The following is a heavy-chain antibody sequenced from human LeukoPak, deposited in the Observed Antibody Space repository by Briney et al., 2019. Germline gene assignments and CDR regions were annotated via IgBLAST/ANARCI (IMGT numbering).Heavy chain of an antibody. CDR3: ARERAAAMSRNWFDP. Sequence: SSETLSLTCTVSGGSISSSSYYWGWIRQPPGKGLEWIGSIYYSGSTYYNPSLKSRVTISVDTSKNQFSLKLSSVTAADTAVYYCARERAAAMSRNWFDPWGQGTLVTVSS. V-gene: IGHV4-39*07. J-gene: IGHJ5*02. CDR1: GGSISSSSYY. D-gene: IGHD6-13*01. CDR2: IYYSGST.